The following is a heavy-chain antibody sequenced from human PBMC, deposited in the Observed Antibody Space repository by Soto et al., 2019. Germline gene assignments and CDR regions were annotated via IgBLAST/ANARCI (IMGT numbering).Heavy chain of an antibody. CDR2: IRSSSSYI. Sequence: GGSLRLSCAASGFTFSSYSMNWVRQAPGKGLEWVSSIRSSSSYIYYADSVKGRFTISRDNAKNSLYLQMNSLRAEDTAVYYCARVDDSGSYDFYGYWGQGTLVTVSS. CDR1: GFTFSSYS. V-gene: IGHV3-21*01. D-gene: IGHD3-3*01. J-gene: IGHJ4*02. CDR3: ARVDDSGSYDFYGY.